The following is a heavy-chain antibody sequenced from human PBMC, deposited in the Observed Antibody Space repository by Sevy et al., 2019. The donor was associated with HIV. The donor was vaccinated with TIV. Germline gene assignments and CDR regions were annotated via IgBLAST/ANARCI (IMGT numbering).Heavy chain of an antibody. V-gene: IGHV4-34*01. D-gene: IGHD3-10*01. CDR3: ARTVHWGSGSYHNDAFDI. J-gene: IGHJ3*02. CDR1: GGSFSGYY. Sequence: SETLSLTCAVYGGSFSGYYWSWIRQPPGKGLEWIGEINHSGSTNYNPSLKSRVTISVDTSKNQFSLKLSSVTAADTAVYYCARTVHWGSGSYHNDAFDIWGQGTMVTVSS. CDR2: INHSGST.